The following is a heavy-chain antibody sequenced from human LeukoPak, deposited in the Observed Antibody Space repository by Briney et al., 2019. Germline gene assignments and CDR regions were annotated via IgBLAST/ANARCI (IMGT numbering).Heavy chain of an antibody. D-gene: IGHD2-2*01. CDR1: GFTFRSYW. J-gene: IGHJ6*03. CDR2: IKQDGSEK. V-gene: IGHV3-7*01. CDR3: ARSLLPWYCSSTSCQYNYYYYMDV. Sequence: PGGSLRLSCAASGFTFRSYWMSWVRQAPGKGLEWVANIKQDGSEKYYVDSVKGRFTISRDNAKNSLHLQMNSLRAEDTAVYYCARSLLPWYCSSTSCQYNYYYYMDVWGKGTTVTVSS.